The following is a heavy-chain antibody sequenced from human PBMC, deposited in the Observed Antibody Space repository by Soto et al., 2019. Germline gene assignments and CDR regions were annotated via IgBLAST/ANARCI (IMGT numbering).Heavy chain of an antibody. CDR1: GFTFSSYA. D-gene: IGHD3-22*01. CDR2: ISGSGGST. J-gene: IGHJ4*02. Sequence: GESLKISCAASGFTFSSYAMSWVRQAPGKGLEWVSAISGSGGSTYYADSVKGRFTISRDNSKNTLYLQMNSLRAEDTAVYYCAKDTDYYDSSGYFFDYWGQGTLVTVSS. CDR3: AKDTDYYDSSGYFFDY. V-gene: IGHV3-23*01.